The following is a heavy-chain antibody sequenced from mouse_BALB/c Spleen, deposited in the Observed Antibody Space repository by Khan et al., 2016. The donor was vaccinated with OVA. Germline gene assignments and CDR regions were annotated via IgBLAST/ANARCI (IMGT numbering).Heavy chain of an antibody. CDR3: ARGGFAY. CDR2: ISSVAYSI. J-gene: IGHJ3*01. CDR1: GFTFIDYG. V-gene: IGHV5-15*02. Sequence: EVELVESGGGLVQPGGSRKLSCAASGFTFIDYGMAWVRQTPGKGPEWIAFISSVAYSIYYADTVTGRFTISREHAKNTQYLETSRLRSDDTVLYYCARGGFAYWGEGTLVTVSA.